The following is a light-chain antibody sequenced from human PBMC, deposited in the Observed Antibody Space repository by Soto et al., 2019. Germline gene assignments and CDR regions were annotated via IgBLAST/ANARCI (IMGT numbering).Light chain of an antibody. J-gene: IGKJ1*01. V-gene: IGKV1-5*01. Sequence: DIQLTQSPSTLSASIGDRVTITCRASQSIDNWLAWYQHKPGKAPTLLIYDASSLESGVPSRFSGSGSGTEFTLTISSLQPDDFATYYCQQYKSYSRTFGQGTKVEVK. CDR2: DAS. CDR3: QQYKSYSRT. CDR1: QSIDNW.